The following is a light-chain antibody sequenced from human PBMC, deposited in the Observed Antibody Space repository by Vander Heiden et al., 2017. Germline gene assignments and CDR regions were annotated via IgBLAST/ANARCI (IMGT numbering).Light chain of an antibody. Sequence: QSALTQPPSASGSPGQSVTVSCTGTSSDVGGYKYVSWDQRHPGKAPKLMIYEVTKRPSGVPDRFSGSKSGNTASLTVSGLQAEDEADYYCISYAGSNNLVFGGGTKLTVL. CDR1: SSDVGGYKY. CDR2: EVT. J-gene: IGLJ2*01. CDR3: ISYAGSNNLV. V-gene: IGLV2-8*01.